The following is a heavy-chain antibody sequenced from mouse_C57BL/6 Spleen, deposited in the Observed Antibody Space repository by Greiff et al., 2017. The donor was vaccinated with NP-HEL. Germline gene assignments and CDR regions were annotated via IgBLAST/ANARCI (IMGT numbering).Heavy chain of an antibody. Sequence: VQLQQSGAELVKPGASVKLSCKASGYTFTSYWMHWVKQRPGQGLEWIGMIHPNSGSTNYNEKFKSKATLTVDKSSSTAYMQLSSLTSEDSAVYYCASDSSGYQYYFDYWGQGTTLTVSS. CDR2: IHPNSGST. CDR1: GYTFTSYW. D-gene: IGHD3-2*02. V-gene: IGHV1-64*01. J-gene: IGHJ2*01. CDR3: ASDSSGYQYYFDY.